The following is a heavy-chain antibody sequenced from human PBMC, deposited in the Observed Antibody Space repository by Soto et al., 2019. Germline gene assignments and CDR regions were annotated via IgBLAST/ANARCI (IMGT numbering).Heavy chain of an antibody. Sequence: SETLSLTCTVSGGSISSSSYYWGWIRQPPGKGLEWIGSIYYSGSTYYNPSLKSRVTISVDTSKNQFSLKLSSVTAADTAVYYCARRRDYYYGMDVWGQGTTVT. V-gene: IGHV4-39*01. J-gene: IGHJ6*02. CDR2: IYYSGST. CDR3: ARRRDYYYGMDV. CDR1: GGSISSSSYY.